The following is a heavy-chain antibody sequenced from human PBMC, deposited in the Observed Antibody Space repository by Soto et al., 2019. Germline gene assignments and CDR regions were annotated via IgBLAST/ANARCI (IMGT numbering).Heavy chain of an antibody. Sequence: QVHLQESGPGLVKPSETLSLTCSVSGGSINNFYWSWIRQPPGKGLEWIGYIYYSGSTNYNPSLKSRVTISVDTSKNQFSLKLNSVTAADTAVYYCARGTSSNSHWGQGTLVTVSS. V-gene: IGHV4-59*01. J-gene: IGHJ4*02. D-gene: IGHD1-1*01. CDR3: ARGTSSNSH. CDR1: GGSINNFY. CDR2: IYYSGST.